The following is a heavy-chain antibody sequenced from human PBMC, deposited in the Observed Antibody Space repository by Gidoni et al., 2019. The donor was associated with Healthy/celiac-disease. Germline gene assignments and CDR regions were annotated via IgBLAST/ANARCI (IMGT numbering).Heavy chain of an antibody. CDR2: ISTTGSNR. V-gene: IGHV3-11*04. J-gene: IGHJ4*02. D-gene: IGHD2-21*02. Sequence: QVQLVESGGGFGKPGGPLRPPCSVAGFTFSDYYMLWLREAPGKGLEWVSYISTTGSNRDYADSVKGRFTISRDNTKNSLYLQMNSLRGEDTAVYYCARQTADGFDSWGQGTLVTVSS. CDR1: GFTFSDYY. CDR3: ARQTADGFDS.